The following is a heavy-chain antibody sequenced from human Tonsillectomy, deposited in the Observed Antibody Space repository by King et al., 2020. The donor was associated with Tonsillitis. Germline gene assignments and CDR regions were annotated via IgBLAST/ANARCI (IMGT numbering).Heavy chain of an antibody. CDR3: ARDGYDILTGYRRIDY. CDR2: IYYSGST. V-gene: IGHV4-59*01. CDR1: GGSISSYY. Sequence: QLQESGPGLVKPSETLSLTCTVSGGSISSYYWSWIRQPPGKGLEWIGYIYYSGSTNYNPSLKSRVTRSVDTSKNQSSLKLSSVSAADTAVYYCARDGYDILTGYRRIDYWGQGTLVTVSS. D-gene: IGHD3-9*01. J-gene: IGHJ4*02.